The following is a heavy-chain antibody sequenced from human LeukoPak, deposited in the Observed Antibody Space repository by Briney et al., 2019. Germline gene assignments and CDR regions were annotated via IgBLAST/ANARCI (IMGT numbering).Heavy chain of an antibody. CDR3: ARGPTYYYDSSGYYADY. CDR1: GGSISSYY. CDR2: IYYSGST. Sequence: PSETLSLTCTVSGGSISSYYWSWIRQPPGKGLEWIGYIYYSGSTNYNPSLKSRVTISVDTSKNQFSLKLSSVTAADTAVYYCARGPTYYYDSSGYYADYWGQGTPVTVSS. D-gene: IGHD3-22*01. V-gene: IGHV4-59*01. J-gene: IGHJ4*02.